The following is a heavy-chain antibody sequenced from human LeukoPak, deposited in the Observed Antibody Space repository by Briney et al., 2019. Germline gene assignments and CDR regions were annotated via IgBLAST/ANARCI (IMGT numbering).Heavy chain of an antibody. CDR1: GDSISSGRNY. CDR2: IYSSGNT. J-gene: IGHJ6*02. CDR3: ARQGHKLTLVDYYGMDV. D-gene: IGHD1-26*01. V-gene: IGHV4-39*01. Sequence: SETLSLTCSVSGDSISSGRNYWGWIRQSPGKGLEWIASIYSSGNTHSNPSLKSRVSISVDTSKNQFSLKLSSVTAADTAVYYCARQGHKLTLVDYYGMDVWGQGTTVTVSS.